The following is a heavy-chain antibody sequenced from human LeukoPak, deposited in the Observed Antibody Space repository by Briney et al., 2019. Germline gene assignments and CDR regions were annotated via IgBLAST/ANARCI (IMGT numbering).Heavy chain of an antibody. V-gene: IGHV3-30*18. D-gene: IGHD3-10*01. CDR3: AKDRLWFGELLYYYCYGMDV. J-gene: IGHJ6*02. CDR2: ISYDGSNK. CDR1: GFTFSSYG. Sequence: GRSLRLSCAASGFTFSSYGIHWVRQAPGKGLEWVAVISYDGSNKYYADSVKGRFTISRDNSKNTLYLQMNSLRAEDAAVYYCAKDRLWFGELLYYYCYGMDVWGQGTTVTVSS.